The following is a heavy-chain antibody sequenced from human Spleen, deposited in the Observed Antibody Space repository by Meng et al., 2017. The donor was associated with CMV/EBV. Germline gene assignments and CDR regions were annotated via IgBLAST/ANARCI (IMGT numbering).Heavy chain of an antibody. CDR3: AREGSTYYEIDY. J-gene: IGHJ4*02. CDR1: GGSISSTNYY. D-gene: IGHD3-22*01. CDR2: IYYSGIT. Sequence: SETLSLTCTVSGGSISSTNYYWGWIRQPPGKGLEWIASIYYSGITYYNPSLKSRVTISVDTSKNQFSLKLSSVTAADTAVYYCAREGSTYYEIDYWGQGTLVTVSS. V-gene: IGHV4-39*07.